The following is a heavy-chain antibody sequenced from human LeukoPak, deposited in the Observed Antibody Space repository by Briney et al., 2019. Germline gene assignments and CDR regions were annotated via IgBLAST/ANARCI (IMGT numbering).Heavy chain of an antibody. Sequence: ASVKVSCKASGYTFTDYYMHWVRQAPGQGLEWMGWIAPNSGGTNYAQKFQGRVTMTRDTSISTAYMELSRLTSDDTAVYYCARRRDSGGSYYGFDYWGQGTLVTVSS. D-gene: IGHD3-22*01. CDR3: ARRRDSGGSYYGFDY. CDR2: IAPNSGGT. V-gene: IGHV1-2*02. CDR1: GYTFTDYY. J-gene: IGHJ4*02.